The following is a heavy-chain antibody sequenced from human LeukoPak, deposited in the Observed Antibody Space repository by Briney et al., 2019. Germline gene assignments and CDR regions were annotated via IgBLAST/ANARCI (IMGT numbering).Heavy chain of an antibody. CDR3: ARARILGYDSSGYYTPPFDY. Sequence: ASVRVSCKASGYTFTVYYMHWVRQAPGQGLEWMGWINPNSGGTNYAQKFQGRVTITRDTSISTAYMELSRLRSDDTAVYYCARARILGYDSSGYYTPPFDYWGQGTLVTVSS. J-gene: IGHJ4*02. CDR1: GYTFTVYY. CDR2: INPNSGGT. D-gene: IGHD3-22*01. V-gene: IGHV1-2*02.